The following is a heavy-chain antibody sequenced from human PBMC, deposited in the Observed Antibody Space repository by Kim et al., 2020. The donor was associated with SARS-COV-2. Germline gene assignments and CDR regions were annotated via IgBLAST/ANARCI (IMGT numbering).Heavy chain of an antibody. V-gene: IGHV4-39*07. J-gene: IGHJ6*01. CDR2: ISYTGST. Sequence: SETLSLTCSVSGGSISSSSHYWGWIRQPPGKGLEWIGSISYTGSTYDNPSLKSRVTISADTSKNQFSLNLSSVTAADTAVYYCARDWELRYYYYGMDVWG. CDR1: GGSISSSSHY. D-gene: IGHD1-7*01. CDR3: ARDWELRYYYYGMDV.